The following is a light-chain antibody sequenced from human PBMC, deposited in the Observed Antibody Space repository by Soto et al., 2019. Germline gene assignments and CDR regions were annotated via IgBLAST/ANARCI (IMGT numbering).Light chain of an antibody. CDR2: GAS. V-gene: IGKV3-20*01. Sequence: EIVLTQSPGTLSLSPGERATLSCRASQSVGSSFLAWYQQKPGQAPRLLIHGASTRATGVPDRFSGSGSGTHFTLTISRLEPEDFAVYYCQQYGSSSGTFGQGAKVEIK. CDR3: QQYGSSSGT. J-gene: IGKJ1*01. CDR1: QSVGSSF.